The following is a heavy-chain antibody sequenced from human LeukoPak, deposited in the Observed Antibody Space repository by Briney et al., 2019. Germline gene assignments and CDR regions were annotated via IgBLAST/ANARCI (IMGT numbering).Heavy chain of an antibody. CDR2: ISYDGSNK. CDR1: GFTFSSYA. CDR3: AKPDYSGSLIFDY. D-gene: IGHD1-26*01. V-gene: IGHV3-30*18. Sequence: GGPLRLSCAASGFTFSSYAMHWVRQAPGKGLEWVAVISYDGSNKYYADSVKGRFTISRDNSKNTLYLQMNSLRAEDTAVYYCAKPDYSGSLIFDYWGQGTLVTVSS. J-gene: IGHJ4*02.